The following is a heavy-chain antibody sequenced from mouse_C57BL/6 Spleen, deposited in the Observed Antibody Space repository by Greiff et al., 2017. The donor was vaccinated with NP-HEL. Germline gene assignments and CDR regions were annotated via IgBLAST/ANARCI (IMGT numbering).Heavy chain of an antibody. J-gene: IGHJ1*03. V-gene: IGHV1-55*01. CDR3: ARRGYSHWYFDV. CDR1: GYTFTSYW. CDR2: IYPGSGST. D-gene: IGHD2-12*01. Sequence: QVQLQQPGAELVKPGASVKMSCKASGYTFTSYWITWVKQRPGQGLEWIGDIYPGSGSTNYNEKFKSKATLTVDTSSSTAYMQLSSLTSEDSAVDYCARRGYSHWYFDVWGTGTTVTVSS.